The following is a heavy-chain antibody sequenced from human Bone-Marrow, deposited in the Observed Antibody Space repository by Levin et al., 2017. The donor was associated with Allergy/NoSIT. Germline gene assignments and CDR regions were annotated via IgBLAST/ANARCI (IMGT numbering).Heavy chain of an antibody. CDR2: IYYSGHT. CDR1: GGSMRSFY. CDR3: ARVGGGDYNRWYSTGLDV. J-gene: IGHJ6*02. D-gene: IGHD4-17*01. V-gene: IGHV4-59*01. Sequence: PSETLSLTCTVSGGSMRSFYWSWIRQSPGKGLEWIGKIYYSGHTNYNPSLKSRVTISLDTATNQFFLKLTSVTAADTAVYFCARVGGGDYNRWYSTGLDVWGQGTTVIVSS.